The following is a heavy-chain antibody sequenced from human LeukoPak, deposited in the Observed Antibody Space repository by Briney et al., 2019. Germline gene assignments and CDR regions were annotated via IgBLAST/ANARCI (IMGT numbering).Heavy chain of an antibody. CDR1: GFTFSDYY. J-gene: IGHJ5*02. CDR2: ISSSGSTI. V-gene: IGHV3-11*04. Sequence: PGGSLRLSCAASGFTFSDYYMSWIRQAPGKGLEWVSYISSSGSTIYYADSVKGRFTISRDDAKNSLYLQMNSLRAEDTAVYYCARDLGYCSGGSCYGWFDPWGQGTLVTVSS. D-gene: IGHD2-15*01. CDR3: ARDLGYCSGGSCYGWFDP.